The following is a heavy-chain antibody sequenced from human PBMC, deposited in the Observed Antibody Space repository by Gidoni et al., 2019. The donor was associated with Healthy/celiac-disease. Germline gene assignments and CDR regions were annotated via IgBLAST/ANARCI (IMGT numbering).Heavy chain of an antibody. D-gene: IGHD1-26*01. CDR2: IRSKANSYAT. CDR3: TRVGATTSYDY. Sequence: EVQLVESGGGLVQPGGSLKLSCAASGFPFSGSAMHWVRQASGKGLEWVGRIRSKANSYATAYAASVKGRFTISRDDSKNTAYLQMNSLKTEDTAVYYCTRVGATTSYDYWGQGTLVTVSS. J-gene: IGHJ4*02. V-gene: IGHV3-73*02. CDR1: GFPFSGSA.